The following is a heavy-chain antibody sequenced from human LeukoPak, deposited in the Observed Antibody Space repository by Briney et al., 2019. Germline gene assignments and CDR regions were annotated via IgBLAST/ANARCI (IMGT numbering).Heavy chain of an antibody. CDR3: AKAPHSEWYTHFDH. Sequence: PGRSLRLSCAGSGFTFSNYGMHWVRQAPGKGLEWVTLISYDGSNKYYADSVKGRFTISRDNSKNTLYLQMHSLRAEDTAVYYCAKAPHSEWYTHFDHWGQGILVTVSS. V-gene: IGHV3-30*18. CDR1: GFTFSNYG. D-gene: IGHD6-19*01. J-gene: IGHJ4*02. CDR2: ISYDGSNK.